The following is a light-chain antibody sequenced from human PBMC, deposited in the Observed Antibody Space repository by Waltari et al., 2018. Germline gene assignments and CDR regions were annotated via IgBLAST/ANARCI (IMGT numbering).Light chain of an antibody. Sequence: QLVLTQSPSASASLGASVKLTCTLSSGPSSNIIAWLQQQPGKGPRYLMKVNSDCTHRKGDEIPDRFSGSSSGAERYLTISSLQSEDEADYYCETGGHGTWVFGGGTKLTVL. CDR1: SGPSSNI. CDR2: VNSDCTH. J-gene: IGLJ3*02. V-gene: IGLV4-69*01. CDR3: ETGGHGTWV.